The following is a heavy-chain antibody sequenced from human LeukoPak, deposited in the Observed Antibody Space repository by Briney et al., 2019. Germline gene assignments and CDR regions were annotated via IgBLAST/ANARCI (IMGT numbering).Heavy chain of an antibody. J-gene: IGHJ6*03. D-gene: IGHD3-3*01. Sequence: ASVKVSCKASGYTFTGYYMHWVRQAPGQGLEWMGWINPNSGGTNYAQKFQGRVTMTRDTSISTAYMELSRLRSEDTAVYYCARVGLPWSGPPPPPLTYYYYYMDVWGKGITVTVSS. CDR3: ARVGLPWSGPPPPPLTYYYYYMDV. V-gene: IGHV1-2*02. CDR2: INPNSGGT. CDR1: GYTFTGYY.